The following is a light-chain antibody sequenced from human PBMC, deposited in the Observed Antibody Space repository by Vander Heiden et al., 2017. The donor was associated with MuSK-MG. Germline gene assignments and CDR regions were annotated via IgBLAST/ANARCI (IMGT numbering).Light chain of an antibody. CDR3: QQSYSTPIT. J-gene: IGKJ5*01. V-gene: IGKV1-39*01. CDR2: AAS. CDR1: KSISSY. Sequence: DIQMTQSPSSLSASVGDRVTITCRASKSISSYLNWYQQKPGKAPKLLIYAASSLQSGVPSRFSGSGSGTDFTLTISSLQPEDFVTYYCQQSYSTPITFGQGTRLEIK.